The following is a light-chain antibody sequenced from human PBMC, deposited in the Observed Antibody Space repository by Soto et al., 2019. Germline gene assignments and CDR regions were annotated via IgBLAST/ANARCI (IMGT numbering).Light chain of an antibody. CDR3: QQYNSYPIT. CDR1: QSISSY. Sequence: DIQMTPSPSSLSASVVDIVTISCRASQSISSYLNWYQQTPGKAPKLLIYAASSLQSGVPSRFSGSGSGTDFTLTISSLQPEDFATYYCQQYNSYPITFGQGTRLE. J-gene: IGKJ5*01. V-gene: IGKV1-39*01. CDR2: AAS.